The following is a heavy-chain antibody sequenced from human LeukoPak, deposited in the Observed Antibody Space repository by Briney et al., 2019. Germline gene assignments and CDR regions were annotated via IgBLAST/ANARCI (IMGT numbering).Heavy chain of an antibody. CDR1: GFTFRSSA. D-gene: IGHD1-1*01. J-gene: IGHJ4*02. V-gene: IGHV3-23*01. CDR2: ISRDGDTR. CDR3: AKEEVPNDY. Sequence: GGSLRLSCAASGFTFRSSAMSWVRQAPGKGLEWVSAISRDGDTRCYADSVKGRFTISRDISKNTLFLQMNILRAEDTAVYYCAKEEVPNDYWGQGTLVTVSS.